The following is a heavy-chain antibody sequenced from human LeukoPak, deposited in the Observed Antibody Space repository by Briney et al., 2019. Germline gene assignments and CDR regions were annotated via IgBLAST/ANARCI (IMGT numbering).Heavy chain of an antibody. CDR1: GGTFSSYA. Sequence: SVKVSCKASGGTFSSYAISWVRQAPGQGLEWMGRIIPILGIANYAQKFQGRVTITADKSTRTAYMELSSLRSEDTAVYYCARETPGGYDSFVYYYYMDVWGKGTTVTVSS. CDR3: ARETPGGYDSFVYYYYMDV. V-gene: IGHV1-69*04. CDR2: IIPILGIA. D-gene: IGHD5-12*01. J-gene: IGHJ6*03.